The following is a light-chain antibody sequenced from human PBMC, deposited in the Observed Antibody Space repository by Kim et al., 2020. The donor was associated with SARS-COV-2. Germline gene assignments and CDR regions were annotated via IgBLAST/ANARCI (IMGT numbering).Light chain of an antibody. CDR1: QGVNSN. J-gene: IGKJ1*01. Sequence: EIVMTQSPATLSVSPGERATLSCRASQGVNSNVAWYQQKPGQAPRLLIYGASTRATGVPARFSGSGSGTEFTLTITSLQSEDFAVYHCQQYNNWPPWTFGQGTKLEI. CDR3: QQYNNWPPWT. CDR2: GAS. V-gene: IGKV3-15*01.